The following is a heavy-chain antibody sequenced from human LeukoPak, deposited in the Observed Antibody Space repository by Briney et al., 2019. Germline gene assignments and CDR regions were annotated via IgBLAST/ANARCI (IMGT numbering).Heavy chain of an antibody. CDR2: ISGSDRST. CDR1: GFTFSTLG. CDR3: AKGRASCCDY. V-gene: IGHV3-23*01. J-gene: IGHJ4*02. D-gene: IGHD2-2*01. Sequence: GGSLRLSCAASGFTFSTLGMTWVRQAPGKGLKWVSGISGSDRSTYYADSVKGRFTISRDNAKNTVYLQMNSLRAEDTAVYYCAKGRASCCDYWGLGALVTVSS.